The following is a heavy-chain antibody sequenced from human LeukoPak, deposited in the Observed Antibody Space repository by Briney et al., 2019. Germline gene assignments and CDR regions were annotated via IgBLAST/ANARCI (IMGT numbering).Heavy chain of an antibody. Sequence: GASVKVSCKASGYTFTSYYMHWVRQARGQRLEWIGWIVVGSGNTNYAQKFQERVTITRDMSTSTAYMELSSLRSEDTAVYYCAAGPQGQQLVYWFDPWGQGTLVTVSS. J-gene: IGHJ5*02. CDR2: IVVGSGNT. CDR1: GYTFTSYY. D-gene: IGHD6-13*01. CDR3: AAGPQGQQLVYWFDP. V-gene: IGHV1-58*02.